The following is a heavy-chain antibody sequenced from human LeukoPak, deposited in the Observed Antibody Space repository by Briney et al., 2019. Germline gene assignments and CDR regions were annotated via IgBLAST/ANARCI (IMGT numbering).Heavy chain of an antibody. CDR2: ISYDGSNK. Sequence: PGGSLRLSCAASGFTFSSYAMHWVRQAPGKGLEWVAVISYDGSNKYYADSVKGRFTISRDNSKNTLYLQMNSLRAEDTAVYYCARALFGVVNYWGQGTLVTVSS. D-gene: IGHD3-3*01. V-gene: IGHV3-30-3*01. CDR1: GFTFSSYA. CDR3: ARALFGVVNY. J-gene: IGHJ4*02.